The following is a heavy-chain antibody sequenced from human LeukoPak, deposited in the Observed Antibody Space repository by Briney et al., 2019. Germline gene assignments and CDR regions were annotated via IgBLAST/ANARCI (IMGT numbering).Heavy chain of an antibody. Sequence: SETLSLTCAVYGGSSSGYYWSWIRQPPGKGLERIGEINHSGSTNYNPSLKSRVTISVDTSKNQFSLKLSSVTAADTAVYYCARGEWLRSWFGYWGQGTLVTVSS. V-gene: IGHV4-34*01. CDR1: GGSSSGYY. CDR3: ARGEWLRSWFGY. CDR2: INHSGST. J-gene: IGHJ4*02. D-gene: IGHD5-12*01.